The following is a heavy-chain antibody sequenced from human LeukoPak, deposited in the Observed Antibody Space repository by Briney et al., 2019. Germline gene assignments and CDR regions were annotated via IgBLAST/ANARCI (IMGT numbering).Heavy chain of an antibody. Sequence: AGGSLRLSCAASGFTFTSYGMHWVRQAPGKGLEWVALISSDGNNKYYADSVKGRFSISRDNSKNTLYLQMNGLRVEDTAVYYCARIGYSISWSGDYWGQGSLVTVSS. D-gene: IGHD6-13*01. J-gene: IGHJ4*02. CDR2: ISSDGNNK. CDR3: ARIGYSISWSGDY. V-gene: IGHV3-30*03. CDR1: GFTFTSYG.